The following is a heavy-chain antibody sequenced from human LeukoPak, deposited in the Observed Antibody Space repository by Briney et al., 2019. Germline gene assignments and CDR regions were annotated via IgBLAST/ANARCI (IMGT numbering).Heavy chain of an antibody. CDR2: ITSAGST. Sequence: GGSLRLSCAASGFTFSDFYMTWIRQAPGKGLEWISYITSAGSTYYAGSVKGRFTISRGNAKTSLFLQMNNLGAEDTAVYYCARETRVRWTDYWGQGILVTVSS. V-gene: IGHV3-11*04. J-gene: IGHJ4*02. CDR3: ARETRVRWTDY. CDR1: GFTFSDFY. D-gene: IGHD5-24*01.